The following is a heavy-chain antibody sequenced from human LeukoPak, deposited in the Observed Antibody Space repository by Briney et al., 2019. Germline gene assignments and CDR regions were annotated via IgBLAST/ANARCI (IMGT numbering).Heavy chain of an antibody. CDR2: IKQDGSEK. J-gene: IGHJ6*03. CDR1: GFTFSSYW. CDR3: AKFYGDYPKKLYYYYMDV. D-gene: IGHD4-17*01. Sequence: AGGSLRLSCVASGFTFSSYWMSWVRQAPGKGLEWVANIKQDGSEKYYVDSVKGRFTISRDNAKNSLYLQMNSLRAEDTAVYYCAKFYGDYPKKLYYYYMDVWGKGTTVTISS. V-gene: IGHV3-7*01.